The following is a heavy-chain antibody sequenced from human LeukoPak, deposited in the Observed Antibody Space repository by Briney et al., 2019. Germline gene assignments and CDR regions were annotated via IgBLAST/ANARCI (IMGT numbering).Heavy chain of an antibody. CDR2: INTSGST. V-gene: IGHV4-4*07. D-gene: IGHD6-13*01. Sequence: SETLSLTCTVSGGSISSYYWSWTRQPAGKGLEWIGRINTSGSTNYNPSLKSRLTISIDKSKNQFSLELSSVTAADTAVYYCATHTSSFLDSWGQGTLVTVSS. CDR3: ATHTSSFLDS. CDR1: GGSISSYY. J-gene: IGHJ4*02.